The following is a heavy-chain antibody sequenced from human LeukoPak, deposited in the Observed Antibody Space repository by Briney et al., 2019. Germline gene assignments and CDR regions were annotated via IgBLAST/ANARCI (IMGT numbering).Heavy chain of an antibody. Sequence: GGSLRLSCAASGFTFSSYWMHWVRQAPGRGLVWVSRINSDGSSTSYADSVKGRFTISRDNAKNTLYLQMNSLRAEDTAVYYCARDGRWELPTDYWGQGTLVTVSS. CDR2: INSDGSST. J-gene: IGHJ4*02. CDR3: ARDGRWELPTDY. V-gene: IGHV3-74*01. D-gene: IGHD1-26*01. CDR1: GFTFSSYW.